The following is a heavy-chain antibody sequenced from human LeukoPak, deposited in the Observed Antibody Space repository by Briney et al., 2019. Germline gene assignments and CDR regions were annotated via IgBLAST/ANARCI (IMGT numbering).Heavy chain of an antibody. CDR2: ITENGDDT. Sequence: GGSLRLSCAASGFTTFSNYAMRWPRQPRGKGLEWVSTITENGDDTYYADSVKGRFTISRDNSKYSLYLQPDSLRAEDTAIYYCTRAPGNYFDSWGQGTLVTVSS. D-gene: IGHD3-10*01. CDR3: TRAPGNYFDS. J-gene: IGHJ4*02. CDR1: GFTTFSNYA. V-gene: IGHV3-23*01.